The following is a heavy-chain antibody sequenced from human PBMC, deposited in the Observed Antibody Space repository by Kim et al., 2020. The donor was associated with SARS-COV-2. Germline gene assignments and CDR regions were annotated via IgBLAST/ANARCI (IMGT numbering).Heavy chain of an antibody. D-gene: IGHD3-22*01. V-gene: IGHV1-3*01. J-gene: IGHJ4*02. Sequence: SQKFPGRVTITRDTSASTAYMELSSLRSEDTAVYYCARGGDSSGYYPFDYWGQGTLVTVSS. CDR3: ARGGDSSGYYPFDY.